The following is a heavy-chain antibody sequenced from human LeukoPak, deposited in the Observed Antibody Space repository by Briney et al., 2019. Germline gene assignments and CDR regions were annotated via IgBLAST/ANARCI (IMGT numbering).Heavy chain of an antibody. D-gene: IGHD3-3*01. Sequence: ASVKVSCKASGGTFSSYTISWVRQAPGQGLEWMGRIIPILGIANYAQKFQGRVTMTRDTSTSTVYMELSSLRSEDTAVYYCARAERHYDFWSELDYWGQGTLVTVSS. V-gene: IGHV1-69*02. CDR2: IIPILGIA. CDR1: GGTFSSYT. J-gene: IGHJ4*02. CDR3: ARAERHYDFWSELDY.